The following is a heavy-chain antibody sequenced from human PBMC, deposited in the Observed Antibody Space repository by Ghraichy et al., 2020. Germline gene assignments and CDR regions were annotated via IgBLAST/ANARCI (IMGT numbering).Heavy chain of an antibody. J-gene: IGHJ4*02. V-gene: IGHV3-7*04. Sequence: LSLTCAASGFTLSDYWMNWVRQAPGKGPEWVAIIKQDGSEKHYVDSVKGRFTISRDNAKNSLHLQMNSLRVDDTAVYYCARASGWVIDYWGQGNLVTGSS. CDR3: ARASGWVIDY. CDR2: IKQDGSEK. D-gene: IGHD2-21*01. CDR1: GFTLSDYW.